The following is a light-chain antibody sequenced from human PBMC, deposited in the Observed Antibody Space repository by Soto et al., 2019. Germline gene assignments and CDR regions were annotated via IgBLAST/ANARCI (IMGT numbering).Light chain of an antibody. V-gene: IGKV1-5*01. CDR3: QQYNSYPWT. CDR2: DAS. J-gene: IGKJ1*01. Sequence: DIQMSQSPSSLSASVGDRVTITCRASQRISSYLNWYQQKPGKAPKLLIYDASSLESGVPSRFSGSGSGTEFTLTISSLQPDDFATYYCQQYNSYPWTFGQGTKVDIK. CDR1: QRISSY.